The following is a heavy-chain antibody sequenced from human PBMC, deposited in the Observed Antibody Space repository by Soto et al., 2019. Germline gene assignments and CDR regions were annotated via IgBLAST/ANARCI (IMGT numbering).Heavy chain of an antibody. D-gene: IGHD2-15*01. V-gene: IGHV1-69*13. CDR2: IIPIFGTA. Sequence: GASVKVSCKASGGTFSSYAISWVRQAPGQGLEWMGGIIPIFGTANYAQKFQGRVTVTADESTSTAYMELSSLRSEDTAVYYCARSHPYCSGGSCGPXYWGQGTLVTVSS. CDR1: GGTFSSYA. CDR3: ARSHPYCSGGSCGPXY. J-gene: IGHJ4*02.